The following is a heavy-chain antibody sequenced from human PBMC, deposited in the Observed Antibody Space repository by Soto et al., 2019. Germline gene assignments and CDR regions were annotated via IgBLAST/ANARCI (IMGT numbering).Heavy chain of an antibody. J-gene: IGHJ4*02. V-gene: IGHV4-30-2*01. CDR1: GGSISSGGYS. CDR2: IYHSGST. D-gene: IGHD2-2*01. CDR3: ARGRSSTSKYYFDY. Sequence: SETLSLTCAVSGGSISSGGYSWSWIRQPPGKGLEWIGYIYHSGSTYYNPSLKGRVTISVDRSKNQFSLKLSSVTAADTAVYYCARGRSSTSKYYFDYWGQGTLVTVSS.